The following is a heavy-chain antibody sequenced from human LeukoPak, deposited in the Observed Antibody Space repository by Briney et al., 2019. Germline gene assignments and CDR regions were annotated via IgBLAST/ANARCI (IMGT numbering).Heavy chain of an antibody. J-gene: IGHJ5*02. CDR2: IGGSGSST. Sequence: GGSLRLSCAASGFTFSSYAMGWVRQAPGKELEWVSYIGGSGSSTYYADSVKGRITISRDNSRNTMFLQMNSLRADDTAVYYCAKVAVSTAGTWWFDTWGQGTLVTVSS. CDR1: GFTFSSYA. D-gene: IGHD6-13*01. V-gene: IGHV3-23*01. CDR3: AKVAVSTAGTWWFDT.